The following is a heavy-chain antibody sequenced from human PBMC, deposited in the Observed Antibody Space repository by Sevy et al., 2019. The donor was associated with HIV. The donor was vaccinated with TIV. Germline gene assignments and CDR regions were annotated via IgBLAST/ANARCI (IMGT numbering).Heavy chain of an antibody. J-gene: IGHJ3*01. CDR3: AKDRVWELGDAFDF. CDR2: TSASGGST. CDR1: GFTFSSYA. D-gene: IGHD1-26*01. V-gene: IGHV3-23*01. Sequence: GGSLRLSCVVSGFTFSSYAMSGVRQAPGKGLEWVSGTSASGGSTYYADSVKGRFAISRDNSKNTLYLQMNSLRAEDTAVYYCAKDRVWELGDAFDFWGQGTMVTVSS.